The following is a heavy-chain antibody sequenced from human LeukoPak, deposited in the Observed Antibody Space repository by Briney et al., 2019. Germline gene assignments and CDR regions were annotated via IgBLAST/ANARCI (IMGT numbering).Heavy chain of an antibody. CDR3: ARGGITGTTPLGY. D-gene: IGHD1-7*01. CDR2: INPSGGST. V-gene: IGHV1-46*01. CDR1: GYTFTSYY. Sequence: GASVKVSCKASGYTFTSYYMHWVRQAPGQGLEWMGIINPSGGSTSYAQKFQGRVAMTRDTSISTAYMELSRLRSDDTAVYYCARGGITGTTPLGYWGQGTLVTVSS. J-gene: IGHJ4*02.